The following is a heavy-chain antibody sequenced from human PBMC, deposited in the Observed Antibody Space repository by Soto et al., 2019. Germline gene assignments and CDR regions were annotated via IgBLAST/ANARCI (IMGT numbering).Heavy chain of an antibody. D-gene: IGHD5-12*01. V-gene: IGHV4-39*01. J-gene: IGHJ3*02. CDR2: IYYSGST. CDR1: GGSISSSSYY. Sequence: SETLSLTCTVSGGSISSSSYYWGWIRQPPGKGLEWIGSIYYSGSTYYNPSLKSRVTISVDTSKNQFSLKLSSVTAADTAVYYCATPGDSGYDWMGLAAMVRGDAFDIWGQGTMVTVSS. CDR3: ATPGDSGYDWMGLAAMVRGDAFDI.